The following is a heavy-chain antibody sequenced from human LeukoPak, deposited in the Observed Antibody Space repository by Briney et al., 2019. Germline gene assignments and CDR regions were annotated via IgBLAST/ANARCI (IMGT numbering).Heavy chain of an antibody. CDR1: GGSISSYY. D-gene: IGHD1-14*01. V-gene: IGHV4-59*01. CDR3: ARRGAGNWFDP. Sequence: SETLSLTCTVSGGSISSYYWSWIRQPPGKGLEWIGYIYYSGSTNYNPSPKSRVTISVDTSKNQFSLKLSSVTAADTAVYYCARRGAGNWFDPWGQGTLVTVSS. J-gene: IGHJ5*02. CDR2: IYYSGST.